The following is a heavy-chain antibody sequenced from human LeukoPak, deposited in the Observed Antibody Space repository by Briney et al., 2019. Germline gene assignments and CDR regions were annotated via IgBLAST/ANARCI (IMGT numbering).Heavy chain of an antibody. J-gene: IGHJ4*02. Sequence: ASVKVSCKASGYTFTSYYMHWVRQAHGQGLEWMGIINPGGGSTSYAQKFQGRVTMTRDTSTSTVYMELSSLRSEDTAVYYCATTGGDYLPLLFDYWGQGTLVTVSS. D-gene: IGHD4-17*01. CDR2: INPGGGST. V-gene: IGHV1-46*01. CDR1: GYTFTSYY. CDR3: ATTGGDYLPLLFDY.